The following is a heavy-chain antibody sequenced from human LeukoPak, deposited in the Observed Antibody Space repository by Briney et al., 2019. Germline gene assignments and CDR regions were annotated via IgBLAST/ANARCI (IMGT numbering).Heavy chain of an antibody. CDR1: GGTFSSYA. CDR3: AAEGRITSGLFDY. V-gene: IGHV1-69*13. CDR2: IIPIFGTA. Sequence: ASVKVSCKASGGTFSSYAISWVRQAPGQGLEWMGGIIPIFGTANYAQKFQGRVTITADESTSTAYMELSSLRSEDTAVYYCAAEGRITSGLFDYWGQGTLVTVSS. J-gene: IGHJ4*02. D-gene: IGHD3-3*01.